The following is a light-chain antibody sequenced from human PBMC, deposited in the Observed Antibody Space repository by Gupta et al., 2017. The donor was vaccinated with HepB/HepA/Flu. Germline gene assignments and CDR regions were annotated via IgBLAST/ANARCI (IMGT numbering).Light chain of an antibody. CDR1: QSVISY. V-gene: IGKV3-11*01. CDR3: QHRSSWPLT. CDR2: DAS. Sequence: EIVLTQSPATLSLSPGESLTLSCRASQSVISYLAWYQQKPGQAPRLLIYDASNRATGVPARFSGSGSGTDFTLTISSLEPEDFAVYYCQHRSSWPLTFGGGTKVEIK. J-gene: IGKJ4*01.